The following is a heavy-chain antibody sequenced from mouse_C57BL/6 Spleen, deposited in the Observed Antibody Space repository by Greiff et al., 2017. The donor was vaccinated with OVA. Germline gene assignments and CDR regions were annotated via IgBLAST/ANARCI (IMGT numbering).Heavy chain of an antibody. CDR1: GYTFTGYW. Sequence: VQLQQSGAELMKPGASVTLSCKATGYTFTGYWIEWVKQRPGHGLEWIGEILPGSGSTTYNEKFKGKATFTADTSSNTAYMQLSSLTTEDSAIYYCARYGYSTDLAYWGQGTLVTVSA. V-gene: IGHV1-9*01. CDR2: ILPGSGST. D-gene: IGHD2-2*01. CDR3: ARYGYSTDLAY. J-gene: IGHJ3*01.